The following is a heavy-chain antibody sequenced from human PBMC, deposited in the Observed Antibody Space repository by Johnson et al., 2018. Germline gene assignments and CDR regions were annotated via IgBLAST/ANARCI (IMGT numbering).Heavy chain of an antibody. V-gene: IGHV3-33*01. CDR3: ARDIVGVFDY. CDR2: IWSDGSKK. CDR1: GFTFSSHG. J-gene: IGHJ4*02. D-gene: IGHD1-26*01. Sequence: VQLVESGGGVVQPGRSXRLSCAASGFTFSSHGMHWVRQAPGKGLEWVAVIWSDGSKKYYADSVKGRFTVSRDNSKNTLYLQINSLSTEDTAVYYWARDIVGVFDYWGQGTLVTVSS.